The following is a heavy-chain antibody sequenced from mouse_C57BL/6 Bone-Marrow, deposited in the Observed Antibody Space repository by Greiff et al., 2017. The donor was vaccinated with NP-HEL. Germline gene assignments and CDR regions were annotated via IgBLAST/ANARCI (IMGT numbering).Heavy chain of an antibody. CDR3: AHYYGSSHWYFDV. D-gene: IGHD1-1*01. Sequence: QVQLQQSGPELVKPGASVKISCKASGYAFSSSWMNWVKQRPGKGLEWIGRIYPGDGDTTYNGKFKGKATLTADKSSSTAYMQLSSLTSEDSAVYFCAHYYGSSHWYFDVWGTGTTVTVSS. CDR2: IYPGDGDT. V-gene: IGHV1-82*01. J-gene: IGHJ1*03. CDR1: GYAFSSSW.